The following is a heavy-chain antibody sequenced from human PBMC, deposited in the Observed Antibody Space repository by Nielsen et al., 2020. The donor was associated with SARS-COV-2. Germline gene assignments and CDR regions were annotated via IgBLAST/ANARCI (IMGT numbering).Heavy chain of an antibody. CDR3: ARDSSGWKYYFDY. CDR2: TYYRSKWYT. Sequence: SQTLSLTCAISGDRISSNSAAWNWIRQSPSRGLEWLGRTYYRSKWYTDYAVSVKSRITINPDTSKNQFSLQLNSVTPEDTAMYYCARDSSGWKYYFDYWGQGTLVTVSS. CDR1: GDRISSNSAA. D-gene: IGHD6-19*01. V-gene: IGHV6-1*01. J-gene: IGHJ4*02.